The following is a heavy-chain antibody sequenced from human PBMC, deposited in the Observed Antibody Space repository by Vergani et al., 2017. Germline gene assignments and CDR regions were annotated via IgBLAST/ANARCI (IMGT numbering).Heavy chain of an antibody. CDR3: ARDMDYYDSSGYPRHFDY. D-gene: IGHD3-22*01. J-gene: IGHJ4*02. V-gene: IGHV1-46*01. CDR2: INPSGGST. Sequence: QVQLVQSGAEVKKPGASVKVSCKASGYTFTSYYMHWVRQAPGQGLEWMGIINPSGGSTSYAQKFQGRVTMTRDTSTSTVYMELRSLRSDDTAVYYCARDMDYYDSSGYPRHFDYWGQGTLVTVSS. CDR1: GYTFTSYY.